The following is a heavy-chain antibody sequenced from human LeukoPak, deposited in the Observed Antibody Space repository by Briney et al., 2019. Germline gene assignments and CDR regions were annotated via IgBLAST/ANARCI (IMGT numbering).Heavy chain of an antibody. D-gene: IGHD6-13*01. CDR3: ARFRYSSSRDFEC. CDR2: TYPGDSNT. Sequence: GESLKISCQGSGYSFSNFWIGWVRQMPGKGLEWMGITYPGDSNTRYSPSFQGQVTISAAKSISTAYLQWSNLKASDTAMHYCARFRYSSSRDFECWGQGTLVTVSS. J-gene: IGHJ4*02. CDR1: GYSFSNFW. V-gene: IGHV5-51*01.